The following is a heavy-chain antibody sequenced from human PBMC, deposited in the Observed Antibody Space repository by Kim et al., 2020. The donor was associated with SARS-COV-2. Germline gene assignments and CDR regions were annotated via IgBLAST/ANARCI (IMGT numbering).Heavy chain of an antibody. Sequence: GGSLRLSCAASGFTFSSYGMHWVRQAPGKGLEWVAVISYDGSNKYYADSVKGRFTISRDNSKNTLYLQMNSLRAEDTAVYYCARDLPIAAAGTLFYWGQGTLVTVSS. CDR2: ISYDGSNK. V-gene: IGHV3-33*05. CDR3: ARDLPIAAAGTLFY. CDR1: GFTFSSYG. J-gene: IGHJ4*02. D-gene: IGHD6-13*01.